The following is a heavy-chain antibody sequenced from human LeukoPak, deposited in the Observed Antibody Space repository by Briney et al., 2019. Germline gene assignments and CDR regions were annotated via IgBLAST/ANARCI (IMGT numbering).Heavy chain of an antibody. V-gene: IGHV1-18*01. J-gene: IGHJ4*02. CDR2: TSVNNGDT. D-gene: IGHD3-9*01. CDR3: VRDQYLNVMTGFDE. CDR1: GYMFNLYG. Sequence: ASVKVSCKASGYMFNLYGIRWVRQAPGQGLEWRAWTSVNNGDTKYGRKFQGRVTVTTDTSTSTVYLELRSLRPDDTAVYYCVRDQYLNVMTGFDEWGQGTLVTVSS.